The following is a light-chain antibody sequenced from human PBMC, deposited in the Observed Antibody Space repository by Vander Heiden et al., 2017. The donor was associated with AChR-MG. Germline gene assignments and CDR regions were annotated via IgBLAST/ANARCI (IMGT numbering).Light chain of an antibody. J-gene: IGKJ4*01. Sequence: EIVMTQSPATLPVSPGERATLSCRASQSVGSDLAWYQQKPGQAPRLLIYGASTRATGIPDRFSGSGSGTEFTLTISSLQSEDFAVYYCQQDDSWPLTFGGGTKAEIK. CDR1: QSVGSD. V-gene: IGKV3-15*01. CDR3: QQDDSWPLT. CDR2: GAS.